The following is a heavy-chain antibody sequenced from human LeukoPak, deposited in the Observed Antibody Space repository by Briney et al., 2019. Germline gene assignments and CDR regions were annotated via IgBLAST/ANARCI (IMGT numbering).Heavy chain of an antibody. J-gene: IGHJ4*02. CDR1: GFIFSNAW. Sequence: GGSLRLSCAASGFIFSNAWMSWVRQAPGKGLEWVGRIKNKIDGGTTDYAAPVKGRFTISRDDSKNTLYLQMNRLKTEDTAVYYCTTDVVVVAATVGEYFDYWGQGTLVTVSS. D-gene: IGHD2-15*01. CDR2: IKNKIDGGTT. CDR3: TTDVVVVAATVGEYFDY. V-gene: IGHV3-15*01.